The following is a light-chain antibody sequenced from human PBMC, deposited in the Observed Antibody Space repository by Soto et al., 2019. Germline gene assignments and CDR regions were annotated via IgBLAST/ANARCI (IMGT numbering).Light chain of an antibody. CDR1: QTVIRN. Sequence: TQSTATLSVSPGERATLSCRAIQTVIRNYLAWHQQKPGQTPRLLVYGASSRATGIPARFSGSGSGTEFTLTISSLQSEDFAVYYCQQYNNWPPITFGQGTRLEIK. CDR3: QQYNNWPPIT. J-gene: IGKJ5*01. CDR2: GAS. V-gene: IGKV3D-15*01.